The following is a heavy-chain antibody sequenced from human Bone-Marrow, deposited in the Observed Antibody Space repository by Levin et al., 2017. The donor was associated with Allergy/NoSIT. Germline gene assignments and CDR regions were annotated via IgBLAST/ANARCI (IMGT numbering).Heavy chain of an antibody. CDR2: IYYSGST. J-gene: IGHJ6*03. V-gene: IGHV4-39*01. CDR3: ARLAGQYGYYYMDV. Sequence: PGGSLRLSCTVSGGSISSSSYYWGWIRQPPGKGLEWIGSIYYSGSTYYNPSLKSRVTISVDTSKNQFSLKLSSVTAADTTMYYCARLAGQYGYYYMDVWGKGTTVTVSS. D-gene: IGHD4-17*01. CDR1: GGSISSSSYY.